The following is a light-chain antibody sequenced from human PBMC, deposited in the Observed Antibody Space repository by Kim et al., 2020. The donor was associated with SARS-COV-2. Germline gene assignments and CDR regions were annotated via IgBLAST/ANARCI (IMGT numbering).Light chain of an antibody. CDR3: QQYSDWPPLT. Sequence: EIVMTQSPATLSVSPGESVTLSCRASQSVTYNLAWYQHKPGQAPRVLIYGASTRDTGVPARFSGSGSGTEFTLTITSLQSEDSGIYYWQQYSDWPPLTFGGGTKVDIK. CDR2: GAS. J-gene: IGKJ4*01. V-gene: IGKV3-15*01. CDR1: QSVTYN.